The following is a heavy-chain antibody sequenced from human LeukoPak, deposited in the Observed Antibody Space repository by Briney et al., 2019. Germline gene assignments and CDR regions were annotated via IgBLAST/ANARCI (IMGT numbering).Heavy chain of an antibody. CDR3: ARWGRVNREFDY. J-gene: IGHJ4*02. Sequence: SETLSLTCTVSGGSISSSSYYWGWIRQPPGKGLEWIGSIYYSGGTYYNPSLKSRVTISVDTSKNQFSLKLSSVTAADTAVYYCARWGRVNREFDYWGQGTLVTVSS. CDR1: GGSISSSSYY. V-gene: IGHV4-39*07. CDR2: IYYSGGT. D-gene: IGHD2/OR15-2a*01.